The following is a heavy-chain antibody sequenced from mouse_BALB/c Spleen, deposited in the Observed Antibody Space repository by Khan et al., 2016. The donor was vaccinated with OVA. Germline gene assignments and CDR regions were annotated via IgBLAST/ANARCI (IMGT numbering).Heavy chain of an antibody. J-gene: IGHJ4*01. V-gene: IGHV1-76*01. D-gene: IGHD2-10*02. CDR1: GYIFTNYW. CDR3: ARGPRTSQAMDS. CDR2: IYPGTGST. Sequence: QVQLKQSGAELVRPGASVKLSCKTSGYIFTNYWIHWVKQRSGQGLEWIARIYPGTGSTYSNEKFKGQATLTADTSSSTAYMQLSSLKSEDSAVYFGARGPRTSQAMDSRGQGTSVTVSS.